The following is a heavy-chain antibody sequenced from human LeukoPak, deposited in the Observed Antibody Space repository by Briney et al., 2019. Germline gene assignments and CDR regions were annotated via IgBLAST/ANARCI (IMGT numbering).Heavy chain of an antibody. J-gene: IGHJ4*02. CDR1: GFTFSSYA. CDR2: IYTSGST. Sequence: GSLRLSCAASGFTFSSYAMIWVRQPPGKGLEWIGRIYTSGSTDYNPSLKSRVTMSVDTSKNQFSLKLSSVTAADTAVYYCARGPPPDFDCWGQGTLVTVSS. CDR3: ARGPPPDFDC. V-gene: IGHV4-4*07.